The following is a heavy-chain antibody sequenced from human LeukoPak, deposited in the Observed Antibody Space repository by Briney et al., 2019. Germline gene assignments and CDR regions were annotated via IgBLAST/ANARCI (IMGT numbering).Heavy chain of an antibody. CDR3: ANGRVIKRPRNDAFDI. Sequence: PGGSLRLSCAASGFTFSSYAMSWVRQAPGKGLEWVSAISGSGGSTYYADSVKGRFTISRDNSKNTLYLQMNSLRAEDTAVYYCANGRVIKRPRNDAFDIWGQGTMVTVSS. V-gene: IGHV3-23*01. J-gene: IGHJ3*02. D-gene: IGHD3-10*01. CDR1: GFTFSSYA. CDR2: ISGSGGST.